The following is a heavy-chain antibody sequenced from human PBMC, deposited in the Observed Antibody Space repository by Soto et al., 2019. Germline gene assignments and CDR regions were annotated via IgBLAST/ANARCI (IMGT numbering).Heavy chain of an antibody. V-gene: IGHV4-30-2*01. D-gene: IGHD3-10*01. J-gene: IGHJ4*02. Sequence: QLQLQESGSGLVKPSQTLSLTCAVSGGSISSGGYSWSWIRQPPGKGLEWIGDIYHSGSTYYYPSLKRGVTISVDRSKNQFSLKLRSVTAADTAVYYCAISLVRGLALPLAYWRQGTLVTVSS. CDR1: GGSISSGGYS. CDR2: IYHSGST. CDR3: AISLVRGLALPLAY.